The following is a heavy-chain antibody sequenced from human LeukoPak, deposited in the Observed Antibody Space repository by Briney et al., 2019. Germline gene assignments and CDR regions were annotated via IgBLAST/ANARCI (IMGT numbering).Heavy chain of an antibody. V-gene: IGHV4-61*01. CDR2: IYNSGST. J-gene: IGHJ4*02. D-gene: IGHD1-26*01. CDR1: GGSVSSSTYY. CDR3: ARGQVGATQLFDY. Sequence: PSETLSLTCTVSGGSVSSSTYYWNWIRQPPGKGLEWIGYIYNSGSTNYNPSFKSRVTISADTSRNQFSLKVSFVTAADTAVYYCARGQVGATQLFDYWGQRTLVTVSS.